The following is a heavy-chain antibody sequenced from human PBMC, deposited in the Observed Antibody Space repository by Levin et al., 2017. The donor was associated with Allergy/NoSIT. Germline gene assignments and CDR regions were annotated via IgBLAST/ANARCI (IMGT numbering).Heavy chain of an antibody. CDR3: AKDGDEVAAGLHLDY. CDR2: ISWNSGSI. J-gene: IGHJ4*02. Sequence: GGSLRLSCAASGFTFDDYAMHWVRQAPGKGLEWVSGISWNSGSIGYADSVKGRFTISRDNAKNSLYLQMNSLRAEDTALYYCAKDGDEVAAGLHLDYWGQGTLVTVSS. V-gene: IGHV3-9*01. D-gene: IGHD6-13*01. CDR1: GFTFDDYA.